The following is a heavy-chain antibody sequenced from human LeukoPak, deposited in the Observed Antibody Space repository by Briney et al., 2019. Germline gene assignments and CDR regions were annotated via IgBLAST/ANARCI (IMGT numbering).Heavy chain of an antibody. V-gene: IGHV3-9*01. D-gene: IGHD1-1*01. J-gene: IGHJ4*02. Sequence: PGRSLLLSCVASGFHFDDYAMYWVRQAPGKGLEWVSHINWNSGNIGYADSVKGRFIISRDNAKNSLYLQMNSLRPEDTGLYYCAKGGRVQFNFDFWGQGTRVTVSS. CDR3: AKGGRVQFNFDF. CDR2: INWNSGNI. CDR1: GFHFDDYA.